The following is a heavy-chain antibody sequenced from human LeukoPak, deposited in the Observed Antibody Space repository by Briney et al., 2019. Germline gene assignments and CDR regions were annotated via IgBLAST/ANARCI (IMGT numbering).Heavy chain of an antibody. CDR2: INPNSGGT. Sequence: GASVKVSCKASGYTFTGYYMHWVRQAPGQGLEWMGWINPNSGGTNYAQKFQGRVTMTTDTSTSTAYMELRSLRSDDTAVYYCARETPGYCSGGSCARHAFDIWGQGTMVTVSS. CDR3: ARETPGYCSGGSCARHAFDI. D-gene: IGHD2-15*01. V-gene: IGHV1-2*02. CDR1: GYTFTGYY. J-gene: IGHJ3*02.